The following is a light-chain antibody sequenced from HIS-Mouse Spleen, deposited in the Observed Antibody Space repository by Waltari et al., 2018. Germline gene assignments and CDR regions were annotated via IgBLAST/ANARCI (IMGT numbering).Light chain of an antibody. Sequence: QSALTQPASVSGSPGQSITISCTGTSSDVGGYNYVSCYQQHPGKAPKLMIYDVSKRTSVVSHRVSGSKSGNTASLTISGLQAENEADYYCSSYTSSSTLSVVFGGGTKLTVL. V-gene: IGLV2-14*03. CDR3: SSYTSSSTLSVV. CDR2: DVS. J-gene: IGLJ2*01. CDR1: SSDVGGYNY.